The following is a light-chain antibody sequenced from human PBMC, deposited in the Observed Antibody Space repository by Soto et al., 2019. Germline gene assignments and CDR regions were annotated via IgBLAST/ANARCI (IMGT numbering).Light chain of an antibody. Sequence: EIVMTQSPATLSVSPGERATLSCRASQSVSSNLAWYQQTPGQAPRLLIYGASTSATGIPARFSGSGSGTEFTLTISSLQSEDFAVYSCQQDNNWHLSITFGQGTRLEIK. CDR2: GAS. CDR1: QSVSSN. V-gene: IGKV3-15*01. CDR3: QQDNNWHLSIT. J-gene: IGKJ5*01.